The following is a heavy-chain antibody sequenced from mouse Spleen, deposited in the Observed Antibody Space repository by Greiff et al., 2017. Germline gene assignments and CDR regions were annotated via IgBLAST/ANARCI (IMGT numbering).Heavy chain of an antibody. J-gene: IGHJ2*01. CDR3: ARKDYYYDYGYFDY. CDR2: INPNNGGT. D-gene: IGHD2-4*01. CDR1: GYTFTDYN. V-gene: IGHV1-18*01. Sequence: VQLQQSGPELVKPGASVKIPCKASGYTFTDYNMDWVKQSHGKSLEWIGDINPNNGGTIYNQKFKGKATLTVDKSSSTAYMELRSLTSEDTAVYYCARKDYYYDYGYFDYWGQGTTLTVSS.